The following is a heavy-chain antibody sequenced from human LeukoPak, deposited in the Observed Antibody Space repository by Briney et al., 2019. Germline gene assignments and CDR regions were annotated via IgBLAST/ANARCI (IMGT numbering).Heavy chain of an antibody. CDR1: GYTFTSYG. CDR2: ISAYNGNT. Sequence: EASVKVSCRASGYTFTSYGISWVRQAPGQGLEWMGWISAYNGNTNYAQKLQGRVTMTTDTSTSTAYMELRSLRSDDTAVYYCARDYSSGSSRGRNDYWGQGTLVTVSS. V-gene: IGHV1-18*01. J-gene: IGHJ4*02. D-gene: IGHD6-19*01. CDR3: ARDYSSGSSRGRNDY.